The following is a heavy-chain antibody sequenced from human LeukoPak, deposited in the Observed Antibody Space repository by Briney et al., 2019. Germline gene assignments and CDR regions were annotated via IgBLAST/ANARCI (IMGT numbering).Heavy chain of an antibody. D-gene: IGHD3-3*01. V-gene: IGHV1-8*03. CDR3: ARALFGVVNPGDDY. CDR2: MNPNRGNT. Sequence: GASVKVSCKASGYTFTSYDINWVRQATGQGLEWMGWMNPNRGNTVYAQKFQGRVTITRNTSISTAYMELSSLRSEDTAVYCCARALFGVVNPGDDYWGQGTLVTVSS. J-gene: IGHJ4*02. CDR1: GYTFTSYD.